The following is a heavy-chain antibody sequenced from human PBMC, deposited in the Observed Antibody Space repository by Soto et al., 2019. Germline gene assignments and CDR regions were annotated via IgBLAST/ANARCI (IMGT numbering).Heavy chain of an antibody. D-gene: IGHD3-22*01. Sequence: PGDCLNISCKASGSSFSFSWIGWVRQMPGKGLEWMAIMYPDDSDIRYSPSFEAHVTISADKSTSTAFLQWSSLKASDTAMYYCATAYVYDFENSNYYRDAFDIWGQGTLVTVSS. CDR2: MYPDDSDI. CDR1: GSSFSFSW. CDR3: ATAYVYDFENSNYYRDAFDI. V-gene: IGHV5-51*01. J-gene: IGHJ3*02.